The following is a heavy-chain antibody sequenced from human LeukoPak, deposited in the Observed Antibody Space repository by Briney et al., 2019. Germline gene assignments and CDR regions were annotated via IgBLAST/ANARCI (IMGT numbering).Heavy chain of an antibody. CDR2: INPSGGST. CDR1: GYTFTSYY. Sequence: ASVKVSCKASGYTFTSYYMHWVRQAPGQGLEWMGIINPSGGSTSYAQKFQGRVTMTRDMSTSTVYMELSSLRSEDTAVYYCARDRGLELPLGWFDPWGQGTLVTVSS. J-gene: IGHJ5*02. V-gene: IGHV1-46*01. CDR3: ARDRGLELPLGWFDP. D-gene: IGHD1-7*01.